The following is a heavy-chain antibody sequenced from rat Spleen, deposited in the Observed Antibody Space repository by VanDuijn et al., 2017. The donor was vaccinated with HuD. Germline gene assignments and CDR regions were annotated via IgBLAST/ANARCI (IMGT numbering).Heavy chain of an antibody. CDR3: ARGVGDY. CDR1: GFSFSDYH. D-gene: IGHD4-3*01. Sequence: EVQLVESGGGLVQPGRSLKLSCAASGFSFSDYHMAWVRQAAKKGLEWVASISYEGSTIYYGDSVKGRFTISRDNAKSTLFLQMSKLGSEDTAIYYCARGVGDYWGQGVMVTVSS. V-gene: IGHV5-22*01. CDR2: ISYEGSTI. J-gene: IGHJ2*01.